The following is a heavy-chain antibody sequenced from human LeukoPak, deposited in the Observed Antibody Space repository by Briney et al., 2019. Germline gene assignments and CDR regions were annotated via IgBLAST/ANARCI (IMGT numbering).Heavy chain of an antibody. CDR2: INHSGST. D-gene: IGHD3-22*01. V-gene: IGHV4-34*01. CDR1: GGSFSAYY. CDR3: ARGVYDSSGYYDY. J-gene: IGHJ4*02. Sequence: PSETLSLTCAVDGGSFSAYYWSWIRQPPGKGLEWIGEINHSGSTNYNPSLKSRVTISVDTSKNQFSLKLSSVTAADTAVYYCARGVYDSSGYYDYWGQGTLVTVSS.